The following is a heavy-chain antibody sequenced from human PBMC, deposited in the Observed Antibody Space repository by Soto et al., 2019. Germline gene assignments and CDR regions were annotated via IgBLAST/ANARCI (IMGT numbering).Heavy chain of an antibody. CDR3: ARDRGTDDS. CDR1: GVTMSYGGYS. Sequence: SETLSLTCSVSGVTMSYGGYSWSWIRQPPGKGLEWIGYSYHTGITKYNPALRSRVTISVGTSKNQFSLNLKSVTAADTAVYYCARDRGTDDSWGQGTLVTVSS. CDR2: SYHTGIT. J-gene: IGHJ4*02. V-gene: IGHV4-61*08.